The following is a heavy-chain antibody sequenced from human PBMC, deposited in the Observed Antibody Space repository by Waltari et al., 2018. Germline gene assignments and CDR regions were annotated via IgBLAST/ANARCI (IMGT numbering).Heavy chain of an antibody. V-gene: IGHV1-2*02. CDR1: GYTFTGNY. D-gene: IGHD3-10*01. Sequence: QVQLVQSGAEVKKPGASVKVSCKASGYTFTGNYMHWVRKAPGQGLEWMGWINPNSGGTNYAQKFHVRVTITRDTSISSAYMELSRLRSADTAVYYCARDVGFGEFDAFDIWCQGTMVTVSS. J-gene: IGHJ3*02. CDR3: ARDVGFGEFDAFDI. CDR2: INPNSGGT.